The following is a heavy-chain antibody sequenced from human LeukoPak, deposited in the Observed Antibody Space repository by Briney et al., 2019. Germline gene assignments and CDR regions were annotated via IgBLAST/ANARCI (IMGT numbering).Heavy chain of an antibody. D-gene: IGHD5-18*01. Sequence: GESLKISCEGSGYSFTSYWIGWVRQMPGKGLEWMGIIYPGDSDTRYSPSFQGQVTISADKSISTAYLQWSSLKASDTAMYYCARHSQDTAMAVDAFDIWGQGTMVTVSS. V-gene: IGHV5-51*01. CDR2: IYPGDSDT. J-gene: IGHJ3*02. CDR1: GYSFTSYW. CDR3: ARHSQDTAMAVDAFDI.